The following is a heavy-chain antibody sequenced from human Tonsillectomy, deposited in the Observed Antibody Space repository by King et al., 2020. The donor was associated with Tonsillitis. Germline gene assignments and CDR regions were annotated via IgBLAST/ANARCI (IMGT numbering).Heavy chain of an antibody. CDR1: GYSFTSYW. J-gene: IGHJ6*03. Sequence: VQLVQSGAEVKKPGESLKISCKGSGYSFTSYWIAWVRQMPGKGLEWMGIIYPGDSETRYSPAFQGQGTISADNSISTAYLQWSSLKASDTAMYYCARHSRHYDSHYMDVWGKGTTVTVSS. V-gene: IGHV5-51*01. D-gene: IGHD3-22*01. CDR3: ARHSRHYDSHYMDV. CDR2: IYPGDSET.